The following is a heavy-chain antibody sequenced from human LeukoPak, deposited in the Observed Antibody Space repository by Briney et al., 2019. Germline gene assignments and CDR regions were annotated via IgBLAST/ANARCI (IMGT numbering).Heavy chain of an antibody. Sequence: PGGSLRLSCAASGFTFSSYAMHWVRKAPGKGLEWVAVISYDGSNKYYADSVKGRFTISRDNSKNTLYLQMNSLRAEDTAVYYCARDPNRHYGFTYYFDYWGQGTLVTVSS. J-gene: IGHJ4*02. CDR1: GFTFSSYA. D-gene: IGHD3-10*01. CDR2: ISYDGSNK. CDR3: ARDPNRHYGFTYYFDY. V-gene: IGHV3-30*04.